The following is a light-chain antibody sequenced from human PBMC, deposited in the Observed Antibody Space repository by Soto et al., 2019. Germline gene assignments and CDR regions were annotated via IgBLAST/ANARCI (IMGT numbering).Light chain of an antibody. CDR3: EQYGRSPLMYN. V-gene: IGKV3-20*01. CDR2: GAS. CDR1: QSLTTTY. J-gene: IGKJ2*01. Sequence: EIVLTHTPGTLSLSPGARVTLSCRASQSLTTTYLAWSQQKPSQAPRLLIYGASTRATGVPDRFSGSGSGTDFTLTITTVKTEVFAVYYCEQYGRSPLMYNFGQGIKLLVK.